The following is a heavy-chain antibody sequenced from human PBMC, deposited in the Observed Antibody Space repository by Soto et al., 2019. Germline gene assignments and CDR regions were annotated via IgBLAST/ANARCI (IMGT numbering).Heavy chain of an antibody. CDR2: ISWNSGSI. D-gene: IGHD2-15*01. V-gene: IGHV3-9*03. Sequence: GGSLRLSCAASGFTFDDYAMHWVRQAPGKGLEWVSGISWNSGSIGYADSVKGRFTISRDNAKNSLYLQMNSLRAEDMALHYCAKDMGVEGYYYGMDVWGQGTTVTVSS. CDR3: AKDMGVEGYYYGMDV. CDR1: GFTFDDYA. J-gene: IGHJ6*02.